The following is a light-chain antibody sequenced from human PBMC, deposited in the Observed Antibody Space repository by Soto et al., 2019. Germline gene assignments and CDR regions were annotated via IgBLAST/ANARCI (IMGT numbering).Light chain of an antibody. CDR3: LQNYGDSWT. V-gene: IGKV1-6*01. CDR2: AAS. CDR1: RDVGSD. J-gene: IGKJ1*01. Sequence: TQMTQSPLSLSASVGEKIIITCRASRDVGSDVSWYQQKPGQAPKLVIYAASNLYTGVPSRFSGKRSGKNFTPTISSLQPEDFASYYCLQNYGDSWTFAQGTKGEIE.